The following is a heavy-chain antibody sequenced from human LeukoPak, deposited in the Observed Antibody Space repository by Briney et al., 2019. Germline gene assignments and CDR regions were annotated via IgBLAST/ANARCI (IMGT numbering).Heavy chain of an antibody. V-gene: IGHV3-21*01. J-gene: IGHJ4*02. CDR3: ARDSGITVTSAIGY. CDR1: GFTFSSYS. D-gene: IGHD4-17*01. CDR2: ISSSSSYI. Sequence: GGSLRLSCAASGFTFSSYSMNWVRQAPGKGLEWVSSISSSSSYIYYADSVKGRFTISRDNAKNSLYLQMNSLRAEDTAVYYCARDSGITVTSAIGYWGQGTLVTVSS.